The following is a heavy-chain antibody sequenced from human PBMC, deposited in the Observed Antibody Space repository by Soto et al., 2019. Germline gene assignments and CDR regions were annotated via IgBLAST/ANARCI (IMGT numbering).Heavy chain of an antibody. V-gene: IGHV4-39*01. D-gene: IGHD3-10*01. CDR2: IYYSGST. J-gene: IGHJ6*02. Sequence: SETLSLTCTVSGGSISSSSYYWGWIRQPPGKGLEWIGSIYYSGSTYYNPSLKSRVTISVDTSKNQFSLKLSSVTAADTAVYYCARHLVSAGYGMDVWGQGTTVTVSS. CDR1: GGSISSSSYY. CDR3: ARHLVSAGYGMDV.